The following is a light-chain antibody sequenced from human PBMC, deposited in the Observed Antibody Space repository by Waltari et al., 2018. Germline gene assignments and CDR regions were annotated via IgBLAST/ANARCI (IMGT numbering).Light chain of an antibody. Sequence: ELVSTQSPDTQSLSTGERVTLSCRASQTIPSSYLAWYQQKPGQAPRLLIYGASSRATGISDRFSGSGSGTDFTLTISRLEPEDVAVYYCQQYGASPHSFGPGSKVHV. J-gene: IGKJ3*01. CDR2: GAS. V-gene: IGKV3-20*01. CDR3: QQYGASPHS. CDR1: QTIPSSY.